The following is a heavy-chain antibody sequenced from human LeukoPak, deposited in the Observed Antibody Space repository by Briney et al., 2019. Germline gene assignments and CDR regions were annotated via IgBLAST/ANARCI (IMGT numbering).Heavy chain of an antibody. Sequence: KASETLSLTCTVSGGSISSSSYYWGWIRQPPGKGLEWIGSIYYSGSTYYNPSLKSRVTISVDTSKNQFSLKLSSVTAADTAVYYCARHNTVTTRNYFLDYWGQGTLVTVSS. CDR2: IYYSGST. D-gene: IGHD4-17*01. CDR3: ARHNTVTTRNYFLDY. J-gene: IGHJ4*02. V-gene: IGHV4-39*01. CDR1: GGSISSSSYY.